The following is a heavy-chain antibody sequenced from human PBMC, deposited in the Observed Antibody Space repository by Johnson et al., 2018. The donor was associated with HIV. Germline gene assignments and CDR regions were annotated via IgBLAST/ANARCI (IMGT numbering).Heavy chain of an antibody. J-gene: IGHJ3*02. CDR1: GFTFSTYA. V-gene: IGHV3-23*04. D-gene: IGHD4-23*01. Sequence: VQLVESGGGLVQPGGSLRLSCAASGFTFSTYAMSWVRQAPGKGPEWVSALTTSGGGTYYADSVKGRFTISRDNSKNTLYLQMNSLSAEDTAVYYCARGLRRTTVGNDAFDIWGQGTMVTVSS. CDR3: ARGLRRTTVGNDAFDI. CDR2: LTTSGGGT.